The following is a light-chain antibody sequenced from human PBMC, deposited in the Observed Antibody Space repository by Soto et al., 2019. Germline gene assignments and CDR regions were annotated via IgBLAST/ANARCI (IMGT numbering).Light chain of an antibody. CDR2: EVS. Sequence: QSALTQPASVSGSPGQSITISCTGTSSGIRDYNYVSWYQQLPGNAPKLIMYEVSNRPSGISNRFSGSKSGNTASLTISGLQAEDEADYYCSSKSPDCFGTGTKLTVL. J-gene: IGLJ1*01. V-gene: IGLV2-14*01. CDR3: SSKSPDC. CDR1: SSGIRDYNY.